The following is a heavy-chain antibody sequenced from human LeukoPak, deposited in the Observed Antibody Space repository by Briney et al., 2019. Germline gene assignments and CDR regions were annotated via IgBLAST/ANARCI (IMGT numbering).Heavy chain of an antibody. D-gene: IGHD3-10*01. Sequence: GGSLRLSCAASGFTFSSYAMHWVRQAPGKGLEWVAVISYYGSNKYYADSVKRRFTISRDNSKNTLYLQMNSLRAEDTGVYYCARDQLLWFGEFTKFDYWGQGTLVTVSS. J-gene: IGHJ4*02. CDR3: ARDQLLWFGEFTKFDY. CDR1: GFTFSSYA. V-gene: IGHV3-30-3*01. CDR2: ISYYGSNK.